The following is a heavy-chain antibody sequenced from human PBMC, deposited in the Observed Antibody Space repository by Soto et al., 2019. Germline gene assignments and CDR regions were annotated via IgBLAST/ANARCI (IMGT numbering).Heavy chain of an antibody. V-gene: IGHV3-33*01. CDR3: ARGVGYSGYEYFDY. CDR1: GFTFSSYG. CDR2: IWYDGSNK. Sequence: QVQLVESGGGVVQPGRSLRLSCAASGFTFSSYGMHWVRQAPVKGLEWVAVIWYDGSNKYYADSVKGRFTLSRDNSKNTLYLQMNSLRAEDTAVYYCARGVGYSGYEYFDYWGQGTLVTVSS. J-gene: IGHJ4*02. D-gene: IGHD5-12*01.